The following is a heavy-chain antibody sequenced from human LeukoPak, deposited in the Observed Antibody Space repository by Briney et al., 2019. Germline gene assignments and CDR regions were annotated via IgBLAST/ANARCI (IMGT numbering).Heavy chain of an antibody. D-gene: IGHD1-26*01. V-gene: IGHV4-38-2*01. CDR3: ARLFSYYYIDY. CDR1: GYSISTGHY. J-gene: IGHJ4*02. CDR2: IYHSGST. Sequence: PSETLSLTCAVSGYSISTGHYWGWIRQPPGKGLEWIGSIYHSGSTYYNPSLKSRVTISVDTSKNQFSLKLSSVTAADTAVYYCARLFSYYYIDYWGQGTLVTVSA.